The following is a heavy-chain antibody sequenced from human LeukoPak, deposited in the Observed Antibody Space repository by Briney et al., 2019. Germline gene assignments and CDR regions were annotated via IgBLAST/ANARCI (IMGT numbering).Heavy chain of an antibody. Sequence: ASVKVSCKTSGDNFMSHGISWLRQAPGQGLEWMGWMNPNSGNTGYAQNFQGRVTMTRNTSISTAYMELNSLRSDDTAVYYCARRVTDSSGYYYFTQYFQHWGQGTLITVSS. CDR3: ARRVTDSSGYYYFTQYFQH. D-gene: IGHD3-22*01. CDR2: MNPNSGNT. CDR1: GDNFMSHG. J-gene: IGHJ1*01. V-gene: IGHV1-8*02.